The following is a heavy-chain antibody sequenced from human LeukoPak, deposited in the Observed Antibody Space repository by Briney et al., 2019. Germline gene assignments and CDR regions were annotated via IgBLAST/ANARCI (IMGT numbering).Heavy chain of an antibody. D-gene: IGHD3-3*01. CDR3: AKDGRSGAPFDR. V-gene: IGHV3-53*01. CDR2: ITGGGGST. J-gene: IGHJ4*02. CDR1: GLTVSSNY. Sequence: GGSLRLSCAATGLTVSSNYMSWVRQAPGKGLEWVSLITGGGGSTDYADPVKGRFTISRDNSKNTLYLQMNSLRVEDTATYYCAKDGRSGAPFDRWGQGTVLTVSS.